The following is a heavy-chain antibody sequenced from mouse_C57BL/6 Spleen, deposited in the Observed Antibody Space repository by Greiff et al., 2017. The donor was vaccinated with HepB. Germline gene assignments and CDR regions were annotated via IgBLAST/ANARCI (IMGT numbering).Heavy chain of an antibody. CDR2: INPSTGGT. CDR1: GYSFTGYY. CDR3: ARSDYDSDY. Sequence: SGPELVKPGASVKISCKASGYSFTGYYMNWVKQSPEKSLEWIGEINPSTGGTTYNQKFKAKATLTVDKSSSTAYMQLKSLTSEDSAVYYCARSDYDSDYWGQGTTLTVSS. J-gene: IGHJ2*01. V-gene: IGHV1-42*01. D-gene: IGHD2-4*01.